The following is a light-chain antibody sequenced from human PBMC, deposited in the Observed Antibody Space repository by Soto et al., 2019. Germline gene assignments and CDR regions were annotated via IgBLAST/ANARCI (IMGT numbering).Light chain of an antibody. Sequence: IQLTQSPSSLSASVGDRVTITCRASQGIDNYLAWYQQKPRTAPKLLIYAASTLQSGVPSRFSGRGSGTDFTLTISSLQPEDFATYSCQQLSGYPWTFGQGTKVEIK. J-gene: IGKJ1*01. V-gene: IGKV1-9*01. CDR2: AAS. CDR1: QGIDNY. CDR3: QQLSGYPWT.